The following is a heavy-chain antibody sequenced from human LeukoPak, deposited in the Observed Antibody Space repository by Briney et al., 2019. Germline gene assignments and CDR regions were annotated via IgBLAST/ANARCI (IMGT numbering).Heavy chain of an antibody. CDR1: GFTFSSYA. CDR3: ADDILTGYYQPFDY. D-gene: IGHD3-9*01. CDR2: ISGSGGST. V-gene: IGHV3-23*01. Sequence: PGESLRLSCAASGFTFSSYAMTWVRQAPGKGLEWVSAISGSGGSTYYADSAKGRFTISRDNSKNTLYLQMNSLRAEDTAVYYCADDILTGYYQPFDYWGQGTLVTVSS. J-gene: IGHJ4*02.